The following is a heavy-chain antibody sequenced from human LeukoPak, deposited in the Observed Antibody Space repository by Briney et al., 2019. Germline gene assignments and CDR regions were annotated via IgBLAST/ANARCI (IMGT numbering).Heavy chain of an antibody. J-gene: IGHJ4*02. CDR1: GFTLSGHW. Sequence: GGSLRLSCAASGFTLSGHWVHGVRQAPGKGLLWVSRLNEDGRITNYADSVKGRFTISRDNAKNTVYLQMNSLRVEDTGVYYCARSFSGYRDYWGQGTQVSVSS. D-gene: IGHD3-22*01. CDR2: LNEDGRIT. CDR3: ARSFSGYRDY. V-gene: IGHV3-74*01.